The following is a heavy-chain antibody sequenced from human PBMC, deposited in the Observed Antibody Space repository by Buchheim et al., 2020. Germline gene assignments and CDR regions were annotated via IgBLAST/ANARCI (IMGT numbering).Heavy chain of an antibody. Sequence: EVQLVESGGDLVQPGGSLRLSCGASGFTFRNSWMSWVRQSPGKRLEWVATIKPDGSDKYYVDSVKGRFTISRDNAKNSLYLQFNSLGAEDTAVYFCAREDYFHFEYWGRGTL. CDR1: GFTFRNSW. J-gene: IGHJ4*02. D-gene: IGHD3-10*01. V-gene: IGHV3-7*01. CDR2: IKPDGSDK. CDR3: AREDYFHFEY.